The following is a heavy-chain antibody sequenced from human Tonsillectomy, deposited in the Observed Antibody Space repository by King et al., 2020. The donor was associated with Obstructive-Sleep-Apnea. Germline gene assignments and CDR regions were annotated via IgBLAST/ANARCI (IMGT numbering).Heavy chain of an antibody. CDR3: ARYIVVVVAATRDWFDP. J-gene: IGHJ5*02. CDR1: GGSFSGYY. CDR2: INHSGST. V-gene: IGHV4-34*01. Sequence: VQLQQWGAGLLKPSETLSLTCAVYGGSFSGYYWSWIRQPPGKGLEWIGEINHSGSTNYNPSLKSRVTISVDTSKNQFSLTLSSVTAADTAVYYCARYIVVVVAATRDWFDPWGQGTLVTVSS. D-gene: IGHD2-15*01.